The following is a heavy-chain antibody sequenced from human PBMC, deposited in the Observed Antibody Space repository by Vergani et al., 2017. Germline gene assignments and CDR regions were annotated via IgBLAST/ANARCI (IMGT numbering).Heavy chain of an antibody. CDR3: ASEEVDAFVI. J-gene: IGHJ3*02. V-gene: IGHV1-46*01. CDR1: GYTFSNYY. CDR2: INPSGGHT. Sequence: QVQVVPSGAEVKKSGASVKVSCKTSGYTFSNYYMHWVRQAPGKGLEWMGIINPSGGHTNYAQKFQGRVNMTRDTSTSTVYMELSSRRSEDTAVYYFASEEVDAFVIWGQGTMVTFSS.